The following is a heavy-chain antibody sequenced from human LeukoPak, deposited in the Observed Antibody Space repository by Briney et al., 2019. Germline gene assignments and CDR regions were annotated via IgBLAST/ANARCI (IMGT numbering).Heavy chain of an antibody. CDR1: GFKFDDYT. CDR3: AAERHMYYHY. J-gene: IGHJ4*02. D-gene: IGHD2-8*01. Sequence: GGSLRLSCAASGFKFDDYTMLWVRQAPGKGLEWVALITNDGESTFYADSMRGRFTISRDNTENSLHLQVNSLRVDDTALYHCAAERHMYYHYWGQGTLVTVSS. CDR2: ITNDGEST. V-gene: IGHV3-43*01.